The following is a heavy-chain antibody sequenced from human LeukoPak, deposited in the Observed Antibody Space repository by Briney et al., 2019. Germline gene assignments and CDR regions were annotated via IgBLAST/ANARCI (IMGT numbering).Heavy chain of an antibody. CDR2: VSGHGTSS. J-gene: IGHJ4*02. V-gene: IGHV3-23*01. Sequence: PGGSLRLSCAASGFTFSSYAITWVRQAPGEGLEWVSTVSGHGTSSYYPDSVKGRFTVSRDNSKNAVFLQMSSLGAEDSAQYYCAKSVDSRGYWFERGADFWGQGTVVTVSS. D-gene: IGHD3-22*01. CDR1: GFTFSSYA. CDR3: AKSVDSRGYWFERGADF.